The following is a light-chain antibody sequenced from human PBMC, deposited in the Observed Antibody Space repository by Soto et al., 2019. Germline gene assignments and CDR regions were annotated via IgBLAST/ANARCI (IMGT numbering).Light chain of an antibody. V-gene: IGLV2-14*01. CDR2: EVS. CDR1: SRDVGNYKY. CDR3: SSYTTTNTLDV. Sequence: QSALTQPASVSGSPGQSITISCTGTSRDVGNYKYVSWYQQDPGKAPKLIIYEVSNRPPGISSRFSGSKSGNTASLTISGLQAEDEADYYCSSYTTTNTLDVFGTGTKLTVL. J-gene: IGLJ1*01.